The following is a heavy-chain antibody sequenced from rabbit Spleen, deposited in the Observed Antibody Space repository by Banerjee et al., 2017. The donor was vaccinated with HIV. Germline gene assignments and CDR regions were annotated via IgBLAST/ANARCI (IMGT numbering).Heavy chain of an antibody. D-gene: IGHD8-1*01. CDR2: AYPGSSGST. Sequence: QSLEESGGDLVKPGASLTLPCTASGVSFNSGYDMCWVRQAPGKGLEWVACAYPGSSGSTYSATWAKGRFTISKTSSTTVTLQMTSLTAADTATYFCARDAGTSFSTYGMDLWGPGTLVTVS. V-gene: IGHV1S40*01. CDR3: ARDAGTSFSTYGMDL. CDR1: GVSFNSGYD. J-gene: IGHJ6*01.